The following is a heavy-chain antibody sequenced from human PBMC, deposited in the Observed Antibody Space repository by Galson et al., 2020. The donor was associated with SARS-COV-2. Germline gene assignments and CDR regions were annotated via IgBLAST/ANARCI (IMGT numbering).Heavy chain of an antibody. Sequence: GESLKISCKGSAYTFSSYWIAWVRQMPGKGLEWMGIIYPGDSDTRYSPSVQGQVTISADKSITTAYLQWSSLKASDTAMYYCASVAYWGGQCVAGDNWFDPWGQGTLVTVSS. V-gene: IGHV5-51*01. J-gene: IGHJ5*02. CDR1: AYTFSSYW. D-gene: IGHD2-21*01. CDR3: ASVAYWGGQCVAGDNWFDP. CDR2: IYPGDSDT.